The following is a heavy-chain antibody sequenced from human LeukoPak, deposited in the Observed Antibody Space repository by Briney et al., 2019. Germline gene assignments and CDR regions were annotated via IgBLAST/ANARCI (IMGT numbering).Heavy chain of an antibody. D-gene: IGHD6-25*01. CDR1: GFTFSSYAMH. J-gene: IGHJ4*02. CDR2: ISYSGSP. CDR3: ARLDRGINAAHFDY. Sequence: GSLRLSCAASGFTFSSYAMHWVRQPPGEGLEWIGVISYSGSPYYNPSLKSRVTISVDSSKNQFSLKLSSVTAADTAVYYCARLDRGINAAHFDYWGQGSLVTVSS. V-gene: IGHV4-39*01.